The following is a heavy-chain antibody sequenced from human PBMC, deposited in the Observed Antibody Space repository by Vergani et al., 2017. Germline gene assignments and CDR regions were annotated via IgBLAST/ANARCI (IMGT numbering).Heavy chain of an antibody. CDR3: VKEKIDLGSYFFDS. CDR1: GFTFIMHA. CDR2: LSASDRRT. V-gene: IGHV3-23*01. Sequence: EVQLLESGGDLVQPGGSLRLSCAASGFTFIMHAMSWVRQAPGKGLEWVSTLSASDRRTHYADSVKGRFSISRDNSKNTVFLQMHSLRAEDTAIYYCVKEKIDLGSYFFDSWGQGTRVTVSS. D-gene: IGHD2/OR15-2a*01. J-gene: IGHJ4*02.